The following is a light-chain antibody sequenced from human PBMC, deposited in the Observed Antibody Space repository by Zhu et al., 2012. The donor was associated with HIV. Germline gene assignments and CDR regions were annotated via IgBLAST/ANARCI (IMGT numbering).Light chain of an antibody. CDR1: QSVSSN. Sequence: EILMTQSPATLSASPGQRATLSCRASQSVSSNLAWYQQKPGQTPRLLIYGASTRATGIPARFSGSGSGTEFTLTISSMQSEDFAVYYCQQYNNWPGTFGQGTKLEI. J-gene: IGKJ2*01. CDR3: QQYNNWPGT. V-gene: IGKV3-15*01. CDR2: GAS.